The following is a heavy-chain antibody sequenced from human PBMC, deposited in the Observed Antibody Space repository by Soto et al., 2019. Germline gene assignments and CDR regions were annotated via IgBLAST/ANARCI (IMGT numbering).Heavy chain of an antibody. CDR2: IVPIFGIP. CDR3: ARDSHSAGGWFDP. V-gene: IGHV1-69*10. Sequence: ASVKVSCKASGGPFSTTAITWLRQSPGQGLEWMGGIVPIFGIPNYAQKFQGRLAITADKSTNKAYMELISLRSEDTAVYYCARDSHSAGGWFDPWGLGTLVTVS. J-gene: IGHJ5*02. CDR1: GGPFSTTA. D-gene: IGHD2-15*01.